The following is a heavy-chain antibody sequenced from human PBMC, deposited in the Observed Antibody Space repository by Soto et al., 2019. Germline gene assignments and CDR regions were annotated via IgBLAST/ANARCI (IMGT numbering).Heavy chain of an antibody. CDR1: GFTFDDYA. J-gene: IGHJ4*02. CDR3: AKGGPDAFCGGGRGYFDA. CDR2: ISWNGKIT. Sequence: EVQLVDSGGGLVQPGRSLRLACAASGFTFDDYAMHWVRRVPGKGLEWVSSISWNGKITCCADSVKGRFTISRDNAKKSLYLQMTSLRREDTALYYCAKGGPDAFCGGGRGYFDAWGQGTLVTVSS. V-gene: IGHV3-9*01. D-gene: IGHD2-21*01.